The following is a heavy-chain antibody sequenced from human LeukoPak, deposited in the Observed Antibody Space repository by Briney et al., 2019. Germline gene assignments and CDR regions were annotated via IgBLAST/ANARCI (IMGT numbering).Heavy chain of an antibody. V-gene: IGHV3-64D*06. CDR1: GFTFSNYA. Sequence: GRSLRLSCTASGFTFSNYAMHWVRQAPGKGLEYVSAISSNGGSTYYADSVKGRFTISRDNSKNTLYLQMSSLRAEDTAVYYCVKGGGSYYDILTGQEGFDYWGQGTLVTVSS. J-gene: IGHJ4*02. D-gene: IGHD3-9*01. CDR2: ISSNGGST. CDR3: VKGGGSYYDILTGQEGFDY.